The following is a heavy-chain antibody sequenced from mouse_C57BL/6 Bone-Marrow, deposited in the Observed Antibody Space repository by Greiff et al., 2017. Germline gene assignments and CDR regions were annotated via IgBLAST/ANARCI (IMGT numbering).Heavy chain of an antibody. CDR1: GYSFTGYY. CDR2: INPSTGGT. V-gene: IGHV1-42*01. Sequence: VQLQQSGPELVKPGASVKISCKASGYSFTGYYMNWVKQSPEKSLEWIGEINPSTGGTTYNQKFKAKDTLTVDKSSSTAYMQLKSLTSEDSAVYYCARNWYFDYWGQGTTLTVSS. D-gene: IGHD4-1*01. CDR3: ARNWYFDY. J-gene: IGHJ2*01.